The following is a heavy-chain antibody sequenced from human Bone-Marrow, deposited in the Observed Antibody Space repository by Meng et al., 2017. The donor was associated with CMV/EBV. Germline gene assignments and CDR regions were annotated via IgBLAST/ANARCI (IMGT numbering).Heavy chain of an antibody. V-gene: IGHV3-21*01. CDR3: ARDFRIEARFDY. CDR1: GFTFSSYS. CDR2: ISSSSSYI. D-gene: IGHD3-10*01. J-gene: IGHJ4*02. Sequence: GGSLRLSCAASGFTFSSYSMNWVRQAPGKGLEWVSSISSSSSYIYYADSVKGRFTISRDNAKHSLYLQMNSLRAEDTAVYYCARDFRIEARFDYWGQGTLVTVSS.